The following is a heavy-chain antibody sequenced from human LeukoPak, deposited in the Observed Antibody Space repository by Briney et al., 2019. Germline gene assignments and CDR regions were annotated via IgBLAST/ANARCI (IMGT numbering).Heavy chain of an antibody. Sequence: PSETLSLTCAVYGGSFSGYYWSWIRQPPGKGLEWIGEMNHSGSTNYNPSLKSRVTISVDTSKNQFSLKLSSVTAADTAVYYCARAFRGIFGVFEAFDIWGQGTMVTVSS. J-gene: IGHJ3*02. V-gene: IGHV4-34*01. D-gene: IGHD3-3*01. CDR3: ARAFRGIFGVFEAFDI. CDR1: GGSFSGYY. CDR2: MNHSGST.